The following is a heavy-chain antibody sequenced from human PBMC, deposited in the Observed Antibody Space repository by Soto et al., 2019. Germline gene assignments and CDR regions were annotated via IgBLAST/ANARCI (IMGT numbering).Heavy chain of an antibody. J-gene: IGHJ5*02. CDR1: GFTVSSNY. Sequence: EVQLVESGGGLVQPGGSLRLSCAASGFTVSSNYMSWVRQAPGKGVEWVAVSYSGGSTYYADPVKGRFTISRDNSKNPVYIQMNRRSAEDTAVYCCARVGYSRGWCRSWGQGALGTVS. CDR2: SYSGGST. D-gene: IGHD6-19*01. V-gene: IGHV3-66*01. CDR3: ARVGYSRGWCRS.